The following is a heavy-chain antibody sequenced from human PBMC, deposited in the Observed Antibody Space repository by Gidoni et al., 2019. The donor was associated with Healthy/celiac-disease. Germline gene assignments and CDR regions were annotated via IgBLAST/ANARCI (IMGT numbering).Heavy chain of an antibody. D-gene: IGHD1-26*01. CDR2: ISYDGSNK. J-gene: IGHJ4*02. CDR3: ARSGSYFVFDY. V-gene: IGHV3-30*01. CDR1: GFTFSSYA. Sequence: QVQLVESGGGVVQHGRSLRRSCAASGFTFSSYAMHWVSQAPGKGLEWVAVISYDGSNKYYADSVKGRFTISRDNSKNTLYLQMNSLRAEDTAVYYCARSGSYFVFDYWGQGTLVTVSS.